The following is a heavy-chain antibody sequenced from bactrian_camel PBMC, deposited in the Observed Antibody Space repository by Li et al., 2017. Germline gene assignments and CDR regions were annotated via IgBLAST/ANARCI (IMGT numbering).Heavy chain of an antibody. CDR3: AAGTRIIVGDYCDGITN. V-gene: IGHV3S10*01. D-gene: IGHD4*01. CDR2: IYVGFST. J-gene: IGHJ4*01. CDR1: GFTFSSVY. Sequence: VQLVESGGGLVQPGGSLRLSCAASGFTFSSVYTTWVRLAPGKGLEWVSSIYVGFSTSYADSVKGRFTISRDNAKNTVYLQMNSLKSEDTALYYCAAGTRIIVGDYCDGITNWGQGTQVTVS.